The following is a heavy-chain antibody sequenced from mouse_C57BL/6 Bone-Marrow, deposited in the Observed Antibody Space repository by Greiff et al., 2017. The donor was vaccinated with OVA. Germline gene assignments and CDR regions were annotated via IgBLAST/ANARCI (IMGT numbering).Heavy chain of an antibody. V-gene: IGHV8-12*01. Sequence: QVTLKESGPGILQSSQTLSLSCSFSGFSLSTSGMGVSWIRQPSGQGLEWLAHIYWDDDKRHNPFLKRRPTLSKDTSRNHVFLKITSVDTADTATYDGARRPSPYYDYDYFDYWGQGTTLTVSS. D-gene: IGHD2-4*01. CDR3: ARRPSPYYDYDYFDY. CDR1: GFSLSTSGMG. J-gene: IGHJ2*01. CDR2: IYWDDDK.